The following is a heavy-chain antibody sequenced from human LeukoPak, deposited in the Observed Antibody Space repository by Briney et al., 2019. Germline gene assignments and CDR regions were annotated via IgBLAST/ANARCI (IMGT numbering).Heavy chain of an antibody. D-gene: IGHD3/OR15-3a*01. J-gene: IGHJ6*02. CDR3: AREQGWSDSYYGMDV. CDR2: IKQDGSKR. CDR1: GFTFSNYW. Sequence: GGSLTLSCVASGFTFSNYWMNWVRQAPGKGLEWLSNIKQDGSKRYYVDSVKGRFTISRDNAKNSLYLQMNSLRAEDTAVYYCAREQGWSDSYYGMDVWGQGTTVTVSS. V-gene: IGHV3-7*01.